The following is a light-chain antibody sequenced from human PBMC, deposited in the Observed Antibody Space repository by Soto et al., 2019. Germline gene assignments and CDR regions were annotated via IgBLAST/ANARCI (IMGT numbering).Light chain of an antibody. CDR2: DAS. J-gene: IGKJ1*01. CDR1: QSISSW. Sequence: DIQMTQSPSTLSASVGDRVTITCRASQSISSWLAWYQQKPGKAPKLLIYDASSLESGVPSRFSGSGSGTDFTLTINGLQDEDFATYSCQQSYDTPRTFGPGTKVDIK. CDR3: QQSYDTPRT. V-gene: IGKV1-5*01.